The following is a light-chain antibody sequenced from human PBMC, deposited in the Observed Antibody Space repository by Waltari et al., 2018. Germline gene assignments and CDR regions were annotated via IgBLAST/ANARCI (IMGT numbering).Light chain of an antibody. CDR1: QGIRND. J-gene: IGKJ1*01. V-gene: IGKV1-6*01. CDR3: LQDYSYPRT. Sequence: ALQMTQSPSSLSASVGVRVTITCRASQGIRNDLGWDQQKPGDAPKLLIYTASTLQSRGPSKCCCSGTGTEFTLTITSLQPEDLATYLGLQDYSYPRTFVQGTKVEIK. CDR2: TAS.